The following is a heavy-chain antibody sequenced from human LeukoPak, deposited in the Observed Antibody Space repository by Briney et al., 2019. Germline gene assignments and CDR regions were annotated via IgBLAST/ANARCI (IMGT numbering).Heavy chain of an antibody. CDR3: ARAVAVAGNEGY. CDR2: INPNSGGT. CDR1: GYMFTGYY. D-gene: IGHD6-19*01. J-gene: IGHJ4*02. V-gene: IGHV1-2*02. Sequence: ASVKVSCKASGYMFTGYYMHWVRQDPGQGLEWMGWINPNSGGTNYAQKFQGRVTMTRDTSISTAYMELSRLRSDDTAVYYCARAVAVAGNEGYWGQGTLVTVSS.